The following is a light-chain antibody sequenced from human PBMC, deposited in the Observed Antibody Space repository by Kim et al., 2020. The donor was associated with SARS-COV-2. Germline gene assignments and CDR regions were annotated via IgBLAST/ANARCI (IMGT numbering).Light chain of an antibody. CDR3: AAWDDSLNGLV. CDR1: SSNIGGRT. J-gene: IGLJ2*01. CDR2: KDN. Sequence: QSVLTQPSSASGTPGQRVTISCSGSSSNIGGRTVNWYQQLPGTAPKLLIYKDNQRPSDVADRFSGSRSGTSASLAISGLQSEDESDYYCAAWDDSLNGLVFGGGTQLTVL. V-gene: IGLV1-44*01.